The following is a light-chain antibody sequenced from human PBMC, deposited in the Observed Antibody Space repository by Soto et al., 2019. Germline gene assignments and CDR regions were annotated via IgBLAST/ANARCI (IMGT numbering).Light chain of an antibody. CDR2: DVN. Sequence: QSVLTPPASVSGSPGQSITISCAGTSSDVGGYNYVSWYQQHPGKVPRLIISDVNKRPAGVSDRFSGSKSRNTASLTISGLQAEDEADYYCASFTRSVTVVFGGGTKLTVL. V-gene: IGLV2-14*03. J-gene: IGLJ2*01. CDR3: ASFTRSVTVV. CDR1: SSDVGGYNY.